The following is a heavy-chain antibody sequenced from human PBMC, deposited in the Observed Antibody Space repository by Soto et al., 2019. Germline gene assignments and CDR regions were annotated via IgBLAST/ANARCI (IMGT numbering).Heavy chain of an antibody. CDR2: INPNSGNI. CDR3: ARGRASGSYYLLDY. CDR1: GNTFTSYD. D-gene: IGHD3-10*01. Sequence: ASVKVSCKASGNTFTSYDINWVRQATGHGLGWMGWINPNSGNIGYAQKFQGRVTMTRDTAIRTAYMEVSRLRSDDMAVYYCARGRASGSYYLLDYWGQGTLVTVSS. J-gene: IGHJ4*02. V-gene: IGHV1-8*01.